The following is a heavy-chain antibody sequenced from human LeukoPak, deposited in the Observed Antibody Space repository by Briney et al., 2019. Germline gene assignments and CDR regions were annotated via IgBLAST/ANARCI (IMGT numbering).Heavy chain of an antibody. J-gene: IGHJ4*02. D-gene: IGHD2-2*01. CDR2: ISGSGGST. CDR3: AKDPPFGYCSSTSCSHLVDY. CDR1: GFTFSSYA. Sequence: PGGSLRLSCAASGFTFSSYAMSWVRQAPGKGLEWVSAISGSGGSTYYADPVKGRFTISRDNSKNTLYLQMNSLRAEDTAVYYCAKDPPFGYCSSTSCSHLVDYWGQGTLVTVSS. V-gene: IGHV3-23*01.